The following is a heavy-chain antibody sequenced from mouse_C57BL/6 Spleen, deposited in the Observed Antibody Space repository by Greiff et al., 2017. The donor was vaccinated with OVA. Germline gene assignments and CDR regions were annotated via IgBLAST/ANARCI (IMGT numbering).Heavy chain of an antibody. J-gene: IGHJ1*03. CDR1: GYTFTDYN. V-gene: IGHV1-18*01. Sequence: EVKLVESGPELVKPGASVKIPCKASGYTFTDYNMDWVKQSHGKSLEWIGDINPNNGGTIYNQKFKGKATLTVDKSSSTAYMELRSLTSEDTAVYYCARYTTVVAPYFDVWGTGTTVTVSS. CDR3: ARYTTVVAPYFDV. CDR2: INPNNGGT. D-gene: IGHD1-1*01.